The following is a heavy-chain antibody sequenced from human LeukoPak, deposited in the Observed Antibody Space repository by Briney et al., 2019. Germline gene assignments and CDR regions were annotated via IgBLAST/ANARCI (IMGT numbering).Heavy chain of an antibody. CDR3: ARGVPGSYLFDY. Sequence: GGSLRLSCAASGFTFSSYAMSRVRQAPGKGLEWVSAISGSGGSTYYADSVKGRFTISRDNSKNTLYLQMNSLRAEDTAVYYCARGVPGSYLFDYWGQGTLVTVSS. CDR1: GFTFSSYA. V-gene: IGHV3-23*01. D-gene: IGHD3-10*01. CDR2: ISGSGGST. J-gene: IGHJ4*02.